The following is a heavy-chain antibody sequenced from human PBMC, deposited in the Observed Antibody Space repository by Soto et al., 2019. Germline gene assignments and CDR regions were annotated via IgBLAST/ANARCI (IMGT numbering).Heavy chain of an antibody. Sequence: LRLSCAASGFTFSSYVMHWVRQAPGKGLEWVAVISYDGSNKYYADSVKGRFTISRDNSKNTLYLQMNSLRAEDTAVYYCAKEYRIAVAGTFDYWGQGTLVTVSS. D-gene: IGHD6-19*01. J-gene: IGHJ4*02. CDR3: AKEYRIAVAGTFDY. CDR2: ISYDGSNK. V-gene: IGHV3-30*18. CDR1: GFTFSSYV.